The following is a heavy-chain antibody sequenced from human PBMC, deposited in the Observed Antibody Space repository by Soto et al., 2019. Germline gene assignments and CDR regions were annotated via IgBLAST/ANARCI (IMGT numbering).Heavy chain of an antibody. Sequence: ASVKVSCKVSGYTLTELSMHWVRQAPGKGLEWMGGFDPEDGETIYAQKFQGRVTMTEDTSTDTAYMELSSLRSEDTAVYYCATFSTWTNWNYMYYFDYWGQGTLVTVSS. J-gene: IGHJ4*02. V-gene: IGHV1-24*01. D-gene: IGHD1-7*01. CDR1: GYTLTELS. CDR2: FDPEDGET. CDR3: ATFSTWTNWNYMYYFDY.